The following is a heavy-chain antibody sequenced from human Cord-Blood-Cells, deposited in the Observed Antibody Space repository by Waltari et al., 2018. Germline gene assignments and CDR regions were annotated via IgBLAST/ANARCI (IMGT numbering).Heavy chain of an antibody. D-gene: IGHD5-12*01. J-gene: IGHJ3*02. CDR2: ISSSSSYI. CDR1: GFTFSSYS. Sequence: EVQLVESGGGLVKPGGSLRLSCAASGFTFSSYSMNWVRQAPGKGLEWVSSISSSSSYIDYADAVKGRFTISGDNAKNSLYLQMNSLRAEDTAVYYCARGGYDYSACDIWGQGTMVTVSS. CDR3: ARGGYDYSACDI. V-gene: IGHV3-21*01.